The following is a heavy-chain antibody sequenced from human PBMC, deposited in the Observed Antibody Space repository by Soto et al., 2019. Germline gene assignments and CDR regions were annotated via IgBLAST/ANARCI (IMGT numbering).Heavy chain of an antibody. J-gene: IGHJ4*02. CDR3: ARDPRIRGSAPVPDY. D-gene: IGHD1-20*01. Sequence: PSETLSLTCAVYGGSFSGYYWSWVRQPPGKGLESIGYIYHSGSTYYNPSLKSRVTISVDRSKNQFSLKLSSVTAEDTAVYYCARDPRIRGSAPVPDYWGQGTLVTVSS. CDR1: GGSFSGYY. CDR2: IYHSGST. V-gene: IGHV4-34*01.